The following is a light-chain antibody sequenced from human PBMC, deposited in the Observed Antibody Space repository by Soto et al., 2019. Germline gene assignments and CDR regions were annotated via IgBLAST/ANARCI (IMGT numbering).Light chain of an antibody. V-gene: IGKV3-20*01. CDR2: STS. CDR1: QSVSSSY. J-gene: IGKJ2*01. Sequence: EIVLTQSPGTLSLSPGERATLSCRASQSVSSSYLAWYQQRPGQAPRLLIYSTSSRATGIPDRFSGSGSGTDFTLTINRLEPEDFAVYYCQQYCGSPPYTFGQGTKLEIK. CDR3: QQYCGSPPYT.